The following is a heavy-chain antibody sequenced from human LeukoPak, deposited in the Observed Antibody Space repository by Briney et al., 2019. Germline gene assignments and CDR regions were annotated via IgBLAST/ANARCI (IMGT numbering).Heavy chain of an antibody. Sequence: SETLSLTCTVSGGSISSYYWSWIRQPPGKGLEWIGYIYYSGSTNYNPSLKSRVTISVDTSKNQFSLKLSSVTAADTAVYYCARNRDGYNSFDYWGQGTLVTVSS. CDR1: GGSISSYY. CDR3: ARNRDGYNSFDY. CDR2: IYYSGST. D-gene: IGHD5-24*01. J-gene: IGHJ4*02. V-gene: IGHV4-59*12.